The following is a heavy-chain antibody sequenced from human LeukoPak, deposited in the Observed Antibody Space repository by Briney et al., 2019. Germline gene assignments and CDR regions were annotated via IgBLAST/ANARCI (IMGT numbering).Heavy chain of an antibody. Sequence: PGRSLRLSCAASGFIFRTYAMHWVRQAPGKGLEWVAVISNDGHHKYDADSVRGRFTISRVNSRNTLYLQMNSLRDEDTAVYYCARVLGPAGKQKKSPSGAFDIWGQGTMVTVSS. CDR2: ISNDGHHK. CDR1: GFIFRTYA. J-gene: IGHJ3*02. V-gene: IGHV3-30*04. D-gene: IGHD3-10*01. CDR3: ARVLGPAGKQKKSPSGAFDI.